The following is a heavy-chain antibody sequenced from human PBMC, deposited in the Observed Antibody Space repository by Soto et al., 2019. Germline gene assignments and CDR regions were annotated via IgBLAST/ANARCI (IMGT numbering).Heavy chain of an antibody. J-gene: IGHJ6*02. V-gene: IGHV4-4*02. Sequence: PSETLSLTCAVSGGSISSSNWWSWVRQPPGKGLEWIGEIYHSGSTNYNPSLKSRVTISVDKSKNQFSLKLSSVTAADTAVYYCARGKTPAGMAISYGMDVWGQGTTVTVSS. CDR1: GGSISSSNW. CDR3: ARGKTPAGMAISYGMDV. D-gene: IGHD2-2*01. CDR2: IYHSGST.